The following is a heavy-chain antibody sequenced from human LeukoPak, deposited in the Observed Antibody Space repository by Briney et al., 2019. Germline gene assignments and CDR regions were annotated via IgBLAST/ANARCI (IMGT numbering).Heavy chain of an antibody. Sequence: GGSLRLSCAASGFTFSGYWMSWVRQAPGKGLEWVANIKQDGSEKYYVDSVKGRFTISRDNAKNSLYLQMNSLRAEDTAVYYCARVRISRGSYGFFDYWGQGTLVTVSS. CDR2: IKQDGSEK. J-gene: IGHJ4*02. CDR1: GFTFSGYW. CDR3: ARVRISRGSYGFFDY. V-gene: IGHV3-7*01. D-gene: IGHD1-26*01.